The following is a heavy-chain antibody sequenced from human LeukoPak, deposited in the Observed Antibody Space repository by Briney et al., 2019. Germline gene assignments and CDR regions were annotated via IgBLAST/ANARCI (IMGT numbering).Heavy chain of an antibody. CDR1: GFTLSSYW. CDR2: IKEDGSET. D-gene: IGHD5-24*01. V-gene: IGHV3-7*01. J-gene: IGHJ4*02. CDR3: ARETPRRGETRDGYR. Sequence: PGGSLRLSCATSGFTLSSYWMHWVRQVPGKGLECLANIKEDGSETYYADSVKGRFTISRDNPKNLLFLQINSLRVEDTAVYYCARETPRRGETRDGYRWGQGTVVTVSS.